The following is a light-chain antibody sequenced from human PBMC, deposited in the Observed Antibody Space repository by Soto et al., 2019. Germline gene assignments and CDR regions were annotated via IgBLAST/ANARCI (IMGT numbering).Light chain of an antibody. CDR2: DAS. J-gene: IGKJ1*01. CDR1: QSVSSH. Sequence: EIVLTHSPATLSLSPWERATLSCRASQSVSSHLAWFQQRPGQAPRLLIYDASNRATGIPARFSGSGSGTEFTLTISSLQPEDFATYYCQQSYSTRWKFGQGTKVDIK. V-gene: IGKV3-11*01. CDR3: QQSYSTRWK.